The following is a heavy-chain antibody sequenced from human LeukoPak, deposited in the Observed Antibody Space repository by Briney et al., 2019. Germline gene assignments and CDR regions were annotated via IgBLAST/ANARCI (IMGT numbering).Heavy chain of an antibody. V-gene: IGHV3-74*01. CDR3: ARDLGGSGPPPIDY. CDR1: GFTFSSYW. J-gene: IGHJ4*02. CDR2: VSSDGRNT. Sequence: PGGSLRLSCAASGFTFSSYWMHWVRQAPGKGLVWVSRVSSDGRNTIYADSVKGRFTISRDNAMNTLYLQMNSLRAEDTAVYYCARDLGGSGPPPIDYWGQGILVTVSS. D-gene: IGHD4-23*01.